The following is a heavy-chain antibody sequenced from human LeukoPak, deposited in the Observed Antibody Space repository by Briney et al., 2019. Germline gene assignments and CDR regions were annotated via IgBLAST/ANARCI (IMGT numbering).Heavy chain of an antibody. V-gene: IGHV1-2*02. J-gene: IGHJ4*02. Sequence: GASEKVSCKASGYTFTGYYMHWVRRAPGQGLEWMGWINPNSGGTNYAQKFQGRVTMTRDTSISTAYMELSRLRSDDTAVYYCARSLYSGYDLGYWGQGTLVTVSS. CDR1: GYTFTGYY. CDR3: ARSLYSGYDLGY. CDR2: INPNSGGT. D-gene: IGHD5-12*01.